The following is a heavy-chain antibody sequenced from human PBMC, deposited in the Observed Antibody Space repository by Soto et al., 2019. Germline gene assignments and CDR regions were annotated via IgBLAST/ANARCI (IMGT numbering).Heavy chain of an antibody. CDR2: ISYDGTKK. J-gene: IGHJ4*02. D-gene: IGHD3-3*01. Sequence: QVQMVESGGGVVQPGRSLRLSCAASAFIFSSYAMHWVRQAPGKGLEWVAVISYDGTKKYYADSVKGRFTISRDNSRNTLYLYMNNLRAEDTAVYYCTRGGRFLEWLQEPFDYWGQGTLVTVSS. CDR1: AFIFSSYA. V-gene: IGHV3-33*01. CDR3: TRGGRFLEWLQEPFDY.